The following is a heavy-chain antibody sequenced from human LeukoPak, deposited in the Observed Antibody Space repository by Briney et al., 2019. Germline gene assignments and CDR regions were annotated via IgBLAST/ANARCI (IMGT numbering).Heavy chain of an antibody. D-gene: IGHD4-17*01. CDR1: GFSFGSYA. CDR2: ISDRGGST. Sequence: GGSLRLSCAASGFSFGSYATSWVRQAPGKGLEWVSSISDRGGSTHYADSAKGRFTISRDNSKNTLYLQMNSLRAEDTAIYYCANQNGDYANYFDYWGQGTLVTVSS. CDR3: ANQNGDYANYFDY. V-gene: IGHV3-23*01. J-gene: IGHJ4*02.